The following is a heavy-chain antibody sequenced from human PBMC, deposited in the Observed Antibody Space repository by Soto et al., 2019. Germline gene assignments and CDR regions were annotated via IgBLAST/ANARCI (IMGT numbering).Heavy chain of an antibody. CDR1: GFTLSGHY. D-gene: IGHD3-22*01. Sequence: GGSLRLSCAGSGFTLSGHYIDWDRQDPGKGLERVGRSRDKPQGYSTAYAASVKGRFTTSRDESKNAAYLQMNSLKTEDTAVYYCVRATYFSDRSGYTRCLVYWGQGTLVTVSS. J-gene: IGHJ4*02. V-gene: IGHV3-72*01. CDR2: SRDKPQGYST. CDR3: VRATYFSDRSGYTRCLVY.